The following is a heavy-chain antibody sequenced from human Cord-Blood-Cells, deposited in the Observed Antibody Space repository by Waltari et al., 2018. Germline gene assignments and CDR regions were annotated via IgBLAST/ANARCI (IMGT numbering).Heavy chain of an antibody. Sequence: VQLQQWGAGLLKPSETLSLTCAVYGGSFSGYYWSWIRQPPGTGLEWIGEINHSGSTNYNPSLKSRVTISVDTSKNQFSLKLSSVTAADTAVYYCARGSVVVPAAIRFHYYYGMDVWGQGTTVTVSS. V-gene: IGHV4-34*01. D-gene: IGHD2-2*02. J-gene: IGHJ6*02. CDR2: INHSGST. CDR3: ARGSVVVPAAIRFHYYYGMDV. CDR1: GGSFSGYY.